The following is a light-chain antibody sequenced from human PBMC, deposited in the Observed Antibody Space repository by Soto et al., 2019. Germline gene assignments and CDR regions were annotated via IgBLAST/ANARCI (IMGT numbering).Light chain of an antibody. V-gene: IGKV1-9*01. CDR2: AAS. Sequence: IQLTQSPSSLSASVGDRVTITCRASQDISGYLAWYQQKPGKAPKALIYAASTLESGVPSRFSGSGSGTDFTLTISSLHPEYSATYYCQQVNWAFGQGTNVEIK. CDR1: QDISGY. CDR3: QQVNWA. J-gene: IGKJ1*01.